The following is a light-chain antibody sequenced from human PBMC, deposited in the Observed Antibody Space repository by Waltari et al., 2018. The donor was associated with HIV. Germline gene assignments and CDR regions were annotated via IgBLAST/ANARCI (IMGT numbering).Light chain of an antibody. Sequence: EIVFTQSPVTLFLSPGERATLSCRASQSVTTYLAWYQQKPGQAPSLLVYDASSRATGIPARFRGSGSGTDCTLTITSLEPDDFAVYYCQQRSNWPPGFTFGQGTKLEIK. CDR2: DAS. CDR3: QQRSNWPPGFT. J-gene: IGKJ2*01. CDR1: QSVTTY. V-gene: IGKV3-11*01.